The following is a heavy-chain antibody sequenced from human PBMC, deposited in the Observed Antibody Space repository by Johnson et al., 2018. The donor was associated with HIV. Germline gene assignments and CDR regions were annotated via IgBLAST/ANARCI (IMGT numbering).Heavy chain of an antibody. V-gene: IGHV3-13*01. CDR3: AGGSGWYGVAAFDI. CDR2: IGTTGDT. CDR1: GFTFSDYD. J-gene: IGHJ3*02. D-gene: IGHD6-19*01. Sequence: VQLVESGGGLVQAGGSLRLSCIASGFTFSDYDMHWVRQTTEKRLEWVSAIGTTGDTYYPDSVKGRFTISRENANNSLYLQMNSLTAGDTAVYFCAGGSGWYGVAAFDIWGQGTMVTVSS.